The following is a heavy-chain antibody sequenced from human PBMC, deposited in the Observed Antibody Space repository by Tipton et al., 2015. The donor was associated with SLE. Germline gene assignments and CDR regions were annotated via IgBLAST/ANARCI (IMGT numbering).Heavy chain of an antibody. J-gene: IGHJ4*02. V-gene: IGHV3-74*01. CDR3: LLGGGEGGY. CDR1: GLTFSSYW. D-gene: IGHD3-10*01. Sequence: SLRLSCAASGLTFSSYWMNWVRQAPGKGLVWVSRINSDGSSTSYADSVKGRFTISRDNAKNTLYLQMNSLRAEDTAVYYCLLGGGEGGYWGQGTLVAVSS. CDR2: INSDGSST.